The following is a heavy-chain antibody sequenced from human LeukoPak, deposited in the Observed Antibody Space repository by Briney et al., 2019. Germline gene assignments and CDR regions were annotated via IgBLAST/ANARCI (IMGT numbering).Heavy chain of an antibody. CDR1: VVSMNGYY. Sequence: PSETLSLTCSVSVVSMNGYYWSWLRQSAGNRLEWIGHVDSSGNTDYNPSLESRVTMSVDTSKNQFSLKLSSVTPSDTAVYYCARGGYYGSGNDFRFDPWGQGTLVTVSS. V-gene: IGHV4-4*07. CDR2: VDSSGNT. CDR3: ARGGYYGSGNDFRFDP. D-gene: IGHD3-10*01. J-gene: IGHJ5*02.